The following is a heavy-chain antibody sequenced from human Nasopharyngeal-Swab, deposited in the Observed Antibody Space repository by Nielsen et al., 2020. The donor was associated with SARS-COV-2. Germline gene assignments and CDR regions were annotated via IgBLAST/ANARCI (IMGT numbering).Heavy chain of an antibody. Sequence: SETLSLTSTVSGRSISSYYWSWIRQPPGKGLEWIGYIYYSGSTNYNPSLKSRVTISVDTSKNQFSLKLSSVTAADTAVYYCARGFDPWGQGTLVTVSS. CDR3: ARGFDP. J-gene: IGHJ5*02. V-gene: IGHV4-59*01. CDR2: IYYSGST. CDR1: GRSISSYY.